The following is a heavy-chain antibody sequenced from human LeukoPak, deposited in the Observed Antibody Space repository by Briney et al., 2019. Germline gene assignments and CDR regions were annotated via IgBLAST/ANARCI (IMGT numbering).Heavy chain of an antibody. CDR1: GYSFTSYW. CDR2: IYPGDSDT. J-gene: IGHJ5*02. D-gene: IGHD2-21*02. V-gene: IGHV5-51*01. Sequence: GESLKISCKGSGYSFTSYWIGWVRQIPGKGLEWMGIIYPGDSDTRYSPSFQGQVTISADKSISTAYLQWSSLKASDTAMYYCARHVVVTANWFDPWGQGTLVTVSS. CDR3: ARHVVVTANWFDP.